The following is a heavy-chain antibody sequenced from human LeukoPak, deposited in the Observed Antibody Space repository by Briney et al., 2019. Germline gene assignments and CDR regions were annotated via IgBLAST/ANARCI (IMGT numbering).Heavy chain of an antibody. CDR3: ARGQNYYGSGSQTFDI. Sequence: GGSLRLSCAASGFTFSTYWMHWVRQAPGKGLVWVSRINGDGSTTNHADSVKGRFTISRDNAKNSLYLQVSSLRAEDTAWYYCARGQNYYGSGSQTFDIWGQGTMVTVSS. CDR1: GFTFSTYW. J-gene: IGHJ3*02. V-gene: IGHV3-74*01. CDR2: INGDGSTT. D-gene: IGHD3-10*01.